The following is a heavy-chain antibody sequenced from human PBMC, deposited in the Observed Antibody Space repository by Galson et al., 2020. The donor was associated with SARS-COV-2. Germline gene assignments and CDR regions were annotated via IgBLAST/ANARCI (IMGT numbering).Heavy chain of an antibody. J-gene: IGHJ3*02. Sequence: SETLSLTCPVSAGSISSGSSYWSWIRQPAGKGLEWTGRIHTTRSTNYNPSLKSRGTISVDTSKNQFSLSLSSVTAAATAVYYCARSHDTSGNAFDIWGQGTMVTVSS. V-gene: IGHV4-61*02. CDR3: ARSHDTSGNAFDI. D-gene: IGHD3-22*01. CDR2: IHTTRST. CDR1: AGSISSGSSY.